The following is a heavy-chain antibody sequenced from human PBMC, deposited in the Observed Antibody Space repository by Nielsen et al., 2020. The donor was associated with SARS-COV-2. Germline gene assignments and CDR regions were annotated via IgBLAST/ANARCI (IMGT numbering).Heavy chain of an antibody. CDR1: GFTFDDYA. CDR2: ISWNSGSI. D-gene: IGHD4/OR15-4a*01. J-gene: IGHJ4*02. V-gene: IGHV3-9*01. Sequence: SLRLSCAASGFTFDDYAMHWVRQAPGKGLEWVSGISWNSGSIGYADSVKGRFTISRDNAKNSLYLQMNSLRAEDTALYYCAKENAEYGDFDYWGQGTLVTVSS. CDR3: AKENAEYGDFDY.